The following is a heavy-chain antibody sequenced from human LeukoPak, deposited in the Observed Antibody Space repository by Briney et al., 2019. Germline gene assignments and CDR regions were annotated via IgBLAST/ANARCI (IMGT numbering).Heavy chain of an antibody. CDR1: GFTFSSYV. J-gene: IGHJ3*02. D-gene: IGHD3-22*01. CDR2: TSSNGDST. CDR3: AREGHSSGHCGAFDI. Sequence: GGSLRLSCAASGFTFSSYVMHWVRQAPGKGLEYVSGTSSNGDSTHYVSSVKDRFTISRDNSKNTLYLQMGSLRAEDMAVYYCAREGHSSGHCGAFDIWGQGTMVTVSS. V-gene: IGHV3-64*01.